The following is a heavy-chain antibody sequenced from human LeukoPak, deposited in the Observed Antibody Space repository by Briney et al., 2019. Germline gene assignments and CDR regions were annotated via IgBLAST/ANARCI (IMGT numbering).Heavy chain of an antibody. J-gene: IGHJ4*02. D-gene: IGHD3-10*01. CDR1: GGSFSGYY. Sequence: SETLSLTCAVYGGSFSGYYWSWIRQPPGKGLEWIGEINHSGSTNYNPSLKSRVTISVDMSKKQFSLRLRSVTAADTAVYYCAREVSYGSGTFADYWGQGTLVTVSS. V-gene: IGHV4-34*01. CDR3: AREVSYGSGTFADY. CDR2: INHSGST.